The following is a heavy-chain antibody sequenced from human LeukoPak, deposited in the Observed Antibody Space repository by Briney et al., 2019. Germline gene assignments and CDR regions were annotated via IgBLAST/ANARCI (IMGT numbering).Heavy chain of an antibody. Sequence: TETLSLTCTVSGGSISSSSYYWGWIRQPPGKGLEWIGSMYYSGTTYYNPSLKSRVTVSVDMSKNQFSLKLSSVTAADTAVYYCARHDYYGSGDYHNLPSSVTYYYYGMDVWGQGTTVTVSS. CDR1: GGSISSSSYY. D-gene: IGHD3-10*01. J-gene: IGHJ6*02. CDR2: MYYSGTT. V-gene: IGHV4-39*01. CDR3: ARHDYYGSGDYHNLPSSVTYYYYGMDV.